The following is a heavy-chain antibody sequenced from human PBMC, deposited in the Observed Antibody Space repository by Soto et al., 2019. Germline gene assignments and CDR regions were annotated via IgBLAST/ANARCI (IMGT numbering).Heavy chain of an antibody. J-gene: IGHJ6*03. V-gene: IGHV3-33*01. Sequence: QVQLVESGGGVVQPGRSLRLSCAASGFTFSSYGMHWVRQAPGKGLEWVAVIWYDGSNKYYADSVKGRFTISRDNSKNTLYLQMNSLRAEDTAVYYCARDERCSGGSCSVYYYMDVWGKGTTVTDSS. CDR3: ARDERCSGGSCSVYYYMDV. D-gene: IGHD2-15*01. CDR2: IWYDGSNK. CDR1: GFTFSSYG.